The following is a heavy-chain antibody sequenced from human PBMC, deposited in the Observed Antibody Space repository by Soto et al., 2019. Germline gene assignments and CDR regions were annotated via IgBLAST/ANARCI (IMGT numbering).Heavy chain of an antibody. CDR1: GFTFSSYG. D-gene: IGHD3-3*01. Sequence: QMHLVESGGGVVQPGRSLRLSCAASGFTFSSYGMHWVRQAPGKGLEWVAVISYDGSTKYYRESVKGRFTTSRDNSKNTLYLQIDSLRVEDTAVYYCAKDEGRFLKYYFNYGVDVWGLGTTVTVSS. CDR3: AKDEGRFLKYYFNYGVDV. J-gene: IGHJ6*02. CDR2: ISYDGSTK. V-gene: IGHV3-30*18.